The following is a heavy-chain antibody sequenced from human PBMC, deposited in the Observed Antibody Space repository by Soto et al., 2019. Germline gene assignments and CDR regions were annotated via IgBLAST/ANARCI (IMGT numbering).Heavy chain of an antibody. CDR3: STGTHGNYYNGMDV. D-gene: IGHD1-1*01. CDR2: IIPIFGTA. Sequence: QVQLVQSGAEVKKPGSSVKVSCKASGGTFSSYAISWVRQAPGQGLEWMGGIIPIFGTANYAQKFQGRVTITADESTSTAYMELSSTRSEGTAVYYCSTGTHGNYYNGMDVWGQGTTVTVSS. V-gene: IGHV1-69*12. CDR1: GGTFSSYA. J-gene: IGHJ6*02.